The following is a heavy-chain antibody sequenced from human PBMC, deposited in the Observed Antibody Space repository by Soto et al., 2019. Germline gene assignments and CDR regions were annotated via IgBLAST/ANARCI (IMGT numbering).Heavy chain of an antibody. J-gene: IGHJ5*02. CDR3: ARETYGDYVGYFDP. Sequence: SETPSLTCTVSGDSICNYYWAWIRQHPGKELEWLGYIYYSGSTNYNPSHQGRVTISIDTSKNEFSLKLRSVTAADTAVYYCARETYGDYVGYFDPWGQGIQVTVSS. CDR2: IYYSGST. CDR1: GDSICNYY. V-gene: IGHV4-59*01. D-gene: IGHD4-17*01.